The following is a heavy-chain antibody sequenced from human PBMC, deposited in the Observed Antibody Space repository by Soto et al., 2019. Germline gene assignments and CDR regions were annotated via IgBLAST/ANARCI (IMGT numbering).Heavy chain of an antibody. J-gene: IGHJ6*02. CDR2: IYSGGST. CDR1: GFTVRSNY. D-gene: IGHD1-26*01. V-gene: IGHV3-53*01. CDR3: ASRYSGSSWGPLYYYYGMDV. Sequence: GGSLRLSCAASGFTVRSNYMSWVRQAPGKGLEWVSVIYSGGSTYYADSVKGRFTISRDNSKNTLYLQMNSLRAEDTAVYYCASRYSGSSWGPLYYYYGMDVWGQGTTVTVSS.